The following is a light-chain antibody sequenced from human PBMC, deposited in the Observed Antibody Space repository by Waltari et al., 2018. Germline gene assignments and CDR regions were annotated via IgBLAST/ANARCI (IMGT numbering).Light chain of an antibody. J-gene: IGKJ2*01. CDR2: DAS. CDR1: QSVTSN. Sequence: EIVMTQSPAALSVSPGERATLSCRASQSVTSNLAWYQKKRGASPRPLIYDASIRATGIPAMFSGRGAGTVFTLTIRSVQSEDCAVYYGQQYNNLQTFGQGTKLELK. CDR3: QQYNNLQT. V-gene: IGKV3D-15*01.